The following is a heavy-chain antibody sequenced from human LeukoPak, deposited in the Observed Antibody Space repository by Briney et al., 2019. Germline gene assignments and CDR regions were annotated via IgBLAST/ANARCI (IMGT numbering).Heavy chain of an antibody. V-gene: IGHV3-7*01. Sequence: PGESLRLSCTGSGFTFSKTWMMWVRQAPGKGLEWVANINQAGGDISYVDSVKGRFTISRDNAKSSLFLQMNSLRAEDATIYYCATYVKWAAGDVWGQGTTVTVSS. CDR2: INQAGGDI. D-gene: IGHD1-26*01. J-gene: IGHJ6*02. CDR1: GFTFSKTW. CDR3: ATYVKWAAGDV.